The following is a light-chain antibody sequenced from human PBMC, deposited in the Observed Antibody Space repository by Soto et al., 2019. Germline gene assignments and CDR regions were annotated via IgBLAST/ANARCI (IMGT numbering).Light chain of an antibody. V-gene: IGLV2-8*01. Sequence: QSVLTQPPSASGSPGQSVTISCTGTSSDVGAYDYVSWYQQHPGKAPKLLIYEINKRPSGVPDRFSGSKSGNTASLTVSGLQAEDEDDYYCSSFAGSNNFPDVFGTGTKVTVL. CDR2: EIN. J-gene: IGLJ1*01. CDR1: SSDVGAYDY. CDR3: SSFAGSNNFPDV.